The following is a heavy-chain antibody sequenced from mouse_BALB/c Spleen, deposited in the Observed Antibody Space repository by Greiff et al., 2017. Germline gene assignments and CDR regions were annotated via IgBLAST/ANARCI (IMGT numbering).Heavy chain of an antibody. J-gene: IGHJ2*01. CDR1: GYSITSGYY. Sequence: EVQLQESGPGLVKPSQSLSLTCSVTGYSITSGYYWNWIRQFPGNKLEWMGYISYDGSNNYNPSLKNRISITRDTSKNQFFLKLNSVTTEDTATYYCASSLLPGALYFDYWGQGTTLTVSS. D-gene: IGHD1-2*01. V-gene: IGHV3-6*02. CDR2: ISYDGSN. CDR3: ASSLLPGALYFDY.